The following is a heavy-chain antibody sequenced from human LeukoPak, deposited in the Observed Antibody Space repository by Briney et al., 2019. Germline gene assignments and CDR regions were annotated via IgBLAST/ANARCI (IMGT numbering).Heavy chain of an antibody. CDR3: ARDRESPGTSYHYYYMDV. D-gene: IGHD1-1*01. CDR2: ISGSGGST. V-gene: IGHV3-23*01. J-gene: IGHJ6*03. Sequence: GGSLRLSCAASGFAITDHHMDWVRQAPGKGLEWVSAISGSGGSTYYADSVKGRFTISRDNSKNTLYLQMNSLRAEDTAVYYCARDRESPGTSYHYYYMDVWGKGTTVTVSS. CDR1: GFAITDHH.